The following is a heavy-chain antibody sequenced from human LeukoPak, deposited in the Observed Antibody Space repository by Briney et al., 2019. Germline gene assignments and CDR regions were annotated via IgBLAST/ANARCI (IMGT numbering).Heavy chain of an antibody. D-gene: IGHD5-12*01. CDR1: GFTFSIYG. J-gene: IGHJ4*02. Sequence: PGGSLRLSCAASGFTFSIYGTHWVRQAPGKGLEWVAVIANDGKTTYYADSVKGRFTISRDNSKNTLYLQMNSLRAEDTAVYYCARVATISNFDYWGQGTLVTVSS. V-gene: IGHV3-30*03. CDR2: IANDGKTT. CDR3: ARVATISNFDY.